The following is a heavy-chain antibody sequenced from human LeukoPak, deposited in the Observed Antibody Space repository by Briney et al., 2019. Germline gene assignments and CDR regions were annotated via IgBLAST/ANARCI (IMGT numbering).Heavy chain of an antibody. V-gene: IGHV4-4*07. CDR3: ARDHDL. CDR1: GGSISPYY. Sequence: SETLSLTCTVSGGSISPYYWTWIRQPAGKGLEWIGHIYTSGSTNYNPSLKSRVTISVDTSKNQFSLKLSSVTAADTAVYYCARDHDLWGRGTLVTVSS. CDR2: IYTSGST. J-gene: IGHJ2*01.